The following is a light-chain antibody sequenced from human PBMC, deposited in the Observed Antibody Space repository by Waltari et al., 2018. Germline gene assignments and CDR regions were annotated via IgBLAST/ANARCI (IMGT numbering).Light chain of an antibody. Sequence: DIQMTQSPSTLSAFVGDTVTITCRASESINSWLAWYQEKPGKAPKLLIQKASNLESGVPSRFSGSGSRTEFTLTISSLQADDFASYYCQQYRISPWTFGQGTKVEI. CDR3: QQYRISPWT. CDR2: KAS. V-gene: IGKV1-5*03. J-gene: IGKJ1*01. CDR1: ESINSW.